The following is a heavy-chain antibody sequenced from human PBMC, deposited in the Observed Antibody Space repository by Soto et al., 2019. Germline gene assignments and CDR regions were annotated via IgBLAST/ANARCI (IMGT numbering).Heavy chain of an antibody. J-gene: IGHJ4*02. D-gene: IGHD3-9*01. CDR2: IYYSGST. V-gene: IGHV4-59*08. Sequence: PSQTLPLTCTVSGGSISNHYWSLIRQPQGKGLEWIGYIYYSGSTNYNPSLKSRVTISVDTSKNQFSLKLSSVTAADTAVYYCARLSSLVLTGRGALFDYWGQGTLVTVSS. CDR1: GGSISNHY. CDR3: ARLSSLVLTGRGALFDY.